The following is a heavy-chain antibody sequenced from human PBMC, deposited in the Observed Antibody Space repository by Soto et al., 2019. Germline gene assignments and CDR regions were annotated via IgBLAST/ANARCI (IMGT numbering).Heavy chain of an antibody. Sequence: EVHLLESGGVLVQPGESLRLSCETSGFTFTNCVMTWVRQPPGKRLEWVSVITTNGHTDYADSVKGRFTISRDNSKNTVYLQMNSLRAEDTAIYYFAKGLLNGRWYAADWGQGTLVTVSS. J-gene: IGHJ4*02. V-gene: IGHV3-23*01. D-gene: IGHD6-13*01. CDR2: ITTNGHT. CDR3: AKGLLNGRWYAAD. CDR1: GFTFTNCV.